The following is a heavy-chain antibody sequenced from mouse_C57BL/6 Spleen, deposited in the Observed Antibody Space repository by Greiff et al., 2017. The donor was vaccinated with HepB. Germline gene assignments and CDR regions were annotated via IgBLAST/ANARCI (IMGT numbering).Heavy chain of an antibody. V-gene: IGHV1-26*01. CDR1: GYTFTDYY. CDR3: ARSLITTVVANDY. D-gene: IGHD1-1*01. CDR2: INPNNGGT. J-gene: IGHJ2*01. Sequence: EVQLQQSGPELVKPGASVKISCKASGYTFTDYYMNWVKQSHGKSLEWIGDINPNNGGTSYNQKFKGKATLTVDKSSSTAYMELRSLTSEDSAVYYCARSLITTVVANDYWGQGTTLTVSS.